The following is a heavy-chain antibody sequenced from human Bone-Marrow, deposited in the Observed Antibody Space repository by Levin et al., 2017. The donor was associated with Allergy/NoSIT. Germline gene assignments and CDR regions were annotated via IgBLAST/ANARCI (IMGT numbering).Heavy chain of an antibody. CDR3: ARLSVRFPTPPDS. CDR1: GDSITSPNW. V-gene: IGHV4-4*02. D-gene: IGHD2/OR15-2a*01. Sequence: PSETLSLTCAVSGDSITSPNWWSWVRQSPGGGLEWIGEIYPSGTTSYSPSLQSRVTISLDKSRNHFSLNLRSVTAADTAVYYCARLSVRFPTPPDSWGQGTLVTVSS. J-gene: IGHJ5*01. CDR2: IYPSGTT.